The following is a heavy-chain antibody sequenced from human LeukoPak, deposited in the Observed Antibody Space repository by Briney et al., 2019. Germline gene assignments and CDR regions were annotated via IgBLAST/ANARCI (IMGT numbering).Heavy chain of an antibody. CDR2: IYTSGST. V-gene: IGHV4-4*07. D-gene: IGHD6-13*01. Sequence: PSETLSLTCTVSGGSISSYYWSWIRQPAGKGLEWIGRIYTSGSTNYNPSLKSRVTMSVDTSKNQFSLKLSSVTAADTAVYYCARDQPAAAGTDYYYYYMDVWGKGTTVTVSS. J-gene: IGHJ6*03. CDR3: ARDQPAAAGTDYYYYYMDV. CDR1: GGSISSYY.